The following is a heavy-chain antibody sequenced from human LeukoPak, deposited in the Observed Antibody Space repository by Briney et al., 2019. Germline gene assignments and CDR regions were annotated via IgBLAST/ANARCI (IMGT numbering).Heavy chain of an antibody. CDR3: ARVTLVQKTLDP. CDR2: IYYSGST. J-gene: IGHJ5*02. D-gene: IGHD1-1*01. Sequence: SQTLSLTCTVSGGSISSGGYYWSWIRQHPGKGLEWIGHIYYSGSTYYNPSLKSRVTISVDTSKNQFSLKLSSVTAADTAVYYCARVTLVQKTLDPWGQGTLVTVSS. V-gene: IGHV4-31*03. CDR1: GGSISSGGYY.